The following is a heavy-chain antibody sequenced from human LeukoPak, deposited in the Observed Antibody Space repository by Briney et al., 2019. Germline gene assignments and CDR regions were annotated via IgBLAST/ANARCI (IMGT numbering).Heavy chain of an antibody. V-gene: IGHV3-53*01. CDR1: GFTFSGYA. CDR3: ARVSPYYDGSGYYAN. D-gene: IGHD3-22*01. Sequence: GGSLRLSCAASGFTFSGYAMNWVRQAPGKGLEWVSVIYRGGSTYYADSVKGRFTISRDNSKSTLYLQINSLRAEDTAVYYCARVSPYYDGSGYYANWGQGTLVIVSS. CDR2: IYRGGST. J-gene: IGHJ4*02.